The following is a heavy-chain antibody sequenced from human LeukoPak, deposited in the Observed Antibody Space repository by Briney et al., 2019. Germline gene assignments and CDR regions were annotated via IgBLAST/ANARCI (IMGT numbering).Heavy chain of an antibody. CDR1: GYTFTNYW. J-gene: IGHJ4*02. CDR3: ARRGYGYSQPDY. D-gene: IGHD5-18*01. CDR2: IYPSDSDT. Sequence: GESLKISCKGSGYTFTNYWIGWVRQMPGKGLEWMGMIYPSDSDTRYSPSFKGQVTISADKSISTAYLQWSSLKASDTAMYYCARRGYGYSQPDYWGQGTLVTVSS. V-gene: IGHV5-51*01.